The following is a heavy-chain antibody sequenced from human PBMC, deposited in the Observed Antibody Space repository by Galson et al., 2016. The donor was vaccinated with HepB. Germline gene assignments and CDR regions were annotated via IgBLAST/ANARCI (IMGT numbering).Heavy chain of an antibody. D-gene: IGHD2-2*02. Sequence: SVKVSCKASGYIFTAYHLHWVRQAPGQGLEWMGRINPINGGTKYSQNLQDRVAMTTDTSISTAYMELSRLKSDDTAAYYCARSYTVDAPLDFWGQGALVTVSS. J-gene: IGHJ4*02. V-gene: IGHV1-2*06. CDR3: ARSYTVDAPLDF. CDR1: GYIFTAYH. CDR2: INPINGGT.